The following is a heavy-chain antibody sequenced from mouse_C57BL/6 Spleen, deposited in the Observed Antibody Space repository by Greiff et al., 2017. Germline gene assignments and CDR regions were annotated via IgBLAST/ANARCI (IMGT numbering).Heavy chain of an antibody. D-gene: IGHD1-1*01. Sequence: VQLQQSGPELVKPGASVKIPCKASGYTFTDYNMDWVKQSHGKSLEWIGDINPNNGGTIYNQKFKGKATLTVEKSSSTAYMELRSLTSEDTAVYYCARSGVVLDYWGQGTTLTVSS. V-gene: IGHV1-18*01. J-gene: IGHJ2*01. CDR2: INPNNGGT. CDR1: GYTFTDYN. CDR3: ARSGVVLDY.